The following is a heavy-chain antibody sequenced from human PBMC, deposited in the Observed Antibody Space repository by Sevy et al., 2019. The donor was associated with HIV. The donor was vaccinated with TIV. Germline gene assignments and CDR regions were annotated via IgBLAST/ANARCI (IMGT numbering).Heavy chain of an antibody. J-gene: IGHJ4*02. D-gene: IGHD3-16*02. Sequence: GGSLRLSCAASGFTFSSYAMSWVRQAPGKGLEWVSAISGSGGSTYYADSMKGRFTISRDNSKNTLYLQMNSLRAEDTAVYYCAKADVWGSYRYKPFDYWGQGTLVTVSS. CDR1: GFTFSSYA. CDR3: AKADVWGSYRYKPFDY. V-gene: IGHV3-23*01. CDR2: ISGSGGST.